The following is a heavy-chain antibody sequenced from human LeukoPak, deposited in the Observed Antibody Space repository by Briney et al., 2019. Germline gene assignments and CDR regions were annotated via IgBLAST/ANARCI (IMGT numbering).Heavy chain of an antibody. CDR3: TRGVYDSSGYYYP. D-gene: IGHD3-22*01. Sequence: PGGSLRLSCAASGFTFTSYEMNWVRQAPGKGLEWVSYISSSGSIMYYADSVKGRFTISRDNAKNSLYLQMSSLRAEDTAVYYCTRGVYDSSGYYYPWGQGTLVTVSS. CDR1: GFTFTSYE. CDR2: ISSSGSIM. J-gene: IGHJ5*02. V-gene: IGHV3-48*03.